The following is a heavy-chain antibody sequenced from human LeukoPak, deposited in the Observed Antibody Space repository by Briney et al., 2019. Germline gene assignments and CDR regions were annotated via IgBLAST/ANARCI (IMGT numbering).Heavy chain of an antibody. J-gene: IGHJ5*02. CDR1: GYTFTGDQ. V-gene: IGHV1-2*02. Sequence: GASVKVSCKASGYTFTGDQIYWLRQAPGQGLEWVGWIKPSSGDTLYEQKFQGRVTMTRDKSISSAYMELSSLISDDTAVYYCARKSAGFLTAWGQGTLVTVSS. CDR2: IKPSSGDT. CDR3: ARKSAGFLTA. D-gene: IGHD2/OR15-2a*01.